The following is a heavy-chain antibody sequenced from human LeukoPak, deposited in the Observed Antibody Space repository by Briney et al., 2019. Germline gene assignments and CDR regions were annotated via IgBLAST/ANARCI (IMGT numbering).Heavy chain of an antibody. V-gene: IGHV3-23*01. J-gene: IGHJ4*02. Sequence: GGSLRLSCAASGFTFSSYAMSWVRQAPGKGLEWVSAISGSGDYTYYADSVKGRFTTSRDNSKNTLYLQMNSLRAEDTAVYYCAKEGGASRFDYWGQGTLVTVSS. D-gene: IGHD5-12*01. CDR2: ISGSGDYT. CDR3: AKEGGASRFDY. CDR1: GFTFSSYA.